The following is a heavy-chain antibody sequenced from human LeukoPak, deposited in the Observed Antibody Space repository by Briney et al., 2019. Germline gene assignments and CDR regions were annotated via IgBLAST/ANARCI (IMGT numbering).Heavy chain of an antibody. V-gene: IGHV4-34*01. J-gene: IGHJ4*02. CDR3: ARGVFQQQLRDY. CDR2: INHSGST. Sequence: SETLSLTCAVSGGSFSDYSWSWIRQPPGKGLEWIGEINHSGSTNYNPSLKSRVTISVDTSKNQFSLKLSSVTAADTAVYYCARGVFQQQLRDYWGQGTLVTVSS. D-gene: IGHD6-13*01. CDR1: GGSFSDYS.